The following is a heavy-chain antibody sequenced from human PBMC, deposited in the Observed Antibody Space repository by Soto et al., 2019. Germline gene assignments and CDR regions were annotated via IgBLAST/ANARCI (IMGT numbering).Heavy chain of an antibody. Sequence: PSETLSLTCTVSGGSISSYYWSWIRQPPGKGLEWIGYIYYSGSTNYNPSLKSRVTISVDTSKNQFSLKLSSVTAADTAVYYCARTAGANWFDPWGQGTPVTVSS. J-gene: IGHJ5*02. CDR2: IYYSGST. CDR1: GGSISSYY. CDR3: ARTAGANWFDP. D-gene: IGHD1-26*01. V-gene: IGHV4-59*01.